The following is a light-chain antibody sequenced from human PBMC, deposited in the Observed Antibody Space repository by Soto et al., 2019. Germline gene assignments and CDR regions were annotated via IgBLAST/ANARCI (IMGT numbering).Light chain of an antibody. J-gene: IGKJ1*01. CDR3: QQYVTYSWT. CDR2: DAS. CDR1: QSISSW. Sequence: DIQMTQSPSTLSASVGDRVAITCMATQSISSWLAWYQQKPGKAPKLLIYDASSLENGVTSRFSGSGSGTEFTLTISSLQPDDFATYYCQQYVTYSWTFGQGTKVDIK. V-gene: IGKV1-5*01.